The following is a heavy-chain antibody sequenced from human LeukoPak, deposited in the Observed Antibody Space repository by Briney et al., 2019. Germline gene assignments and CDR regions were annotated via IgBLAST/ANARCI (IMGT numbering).Heavy chain of an antibody. V-gene: IGHV1-8*01. Sequence: ASVKVSCKASGYTFTSYDINWVRQATGQGLEWMGWMNPNSGNTGYAQKFQGRVTMTRNTSISTAYMELSSLRSEDTAVYYCAGVRYDDYGDYGNFDYWGQGTLVTVSS. D-gene: IGHD4-17*01. CDR2: MNPNSGNT. J-gene: IGHJ4*02. CDR3: AGVRYDDYGDYGNFDY. CDR1: GYTFTSYD.